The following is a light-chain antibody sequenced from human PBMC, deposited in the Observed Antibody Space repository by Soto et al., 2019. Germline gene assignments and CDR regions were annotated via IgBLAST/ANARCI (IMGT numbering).Light chain of an antibody. CDR2: EVT. Sequence: QSVLTQPPSVSGSPGQSVTISCTGTSSDVGKYDRVSWYQQPPGTAPKLIIYEVTNRPSGVPARFSGSKSGNTASLTISGLQVEDEADYYCSSYTTPTLYVFGAGTKVTV. V-gene: IGLV2-18*02. J-gene: IGLJ1*01. CDR3: SSYTTPTLYV. CDR1: SSDVGKYDR.